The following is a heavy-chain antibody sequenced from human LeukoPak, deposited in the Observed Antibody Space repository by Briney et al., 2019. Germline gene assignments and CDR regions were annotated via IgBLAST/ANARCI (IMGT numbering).Heavy chain of an antibody. J-gene: IGHJ6*03. CDR3: ATSVPHSRSYYNYYYYYMDV. CDR1: GYTLTELS. Sequence: ASVKVSCKVSGYTLTELSMHWVRQAPGKGLEWMGGFDPEDGETIYAQKFQGRVTMTEDTSTDTAYMELSSLRSEDTAVYYCATSVPHSRSYYNYYYYYMDVWGKGTTVTVSS. D-gene: IGHD1-26*01. V-gene: IGHV1-24*01. CDR2: FDPEDGET.